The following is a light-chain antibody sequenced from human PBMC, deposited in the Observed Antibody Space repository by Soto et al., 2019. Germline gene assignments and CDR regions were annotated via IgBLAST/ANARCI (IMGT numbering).Light chain of an antibody. J-gene: IGKJ1*01. CDR2: DAS. CDR3: QQSSQSRT. CDR1: QSVSSN. Sequence: DIVLTQSPATLSLTPGERATISCRASQSVSSNLAWYQQKPGQAPRLLIYDASTRSTGVPSRFSGSGSGTEFTLTISRLQSEDFAVYYWQQSSQSRTFGQGTKVDVK. V-gene: IGKV3-15*01.